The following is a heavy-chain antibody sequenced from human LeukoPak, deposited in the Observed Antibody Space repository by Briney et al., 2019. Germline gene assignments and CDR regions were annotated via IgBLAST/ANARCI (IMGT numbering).Heavy chain of an antibody. Sequence: PSETLSLTCAVYGGSFSGYYWSWIRPPAGKGLEWIGHIYTSGSTNYSPSLKSRVTISVDTSKNQFSLKLNSVTAADTAVYYCARDYYDSSGYYYGAFDTWGQGTMVTVSS. V-gene: IGHV4-4*07. CDR1: GGSFSGYY. CDR3: ARDYYDSSGYYYGAFDT. D-gene: IGHD3-22*01. CDR2: IYTSGST. J-gene: IGHJ3*02.